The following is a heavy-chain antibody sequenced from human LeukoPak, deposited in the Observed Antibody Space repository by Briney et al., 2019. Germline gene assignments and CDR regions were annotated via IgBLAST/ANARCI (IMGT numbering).Heavy chain of an antibody. CDR2: IYYSGST. J-gene: IGHJ4*02. V-gene: IGHV4-39*01. CDR1: GGSISSSSYY. Sequence: SETLSLTCTVSGGSISSSSYYWGWIRQPPGKGLEWIGSIYYSGSTYYNPSLKSRVTISVDTSNNQFSLKLSSVTAADTAVYYCARHYYDILTGPEYYFDYWGQGTLVTVSS. D-gene: IGHD3-9*01. CDR3: ARHYYDILTGPEYYFDY.